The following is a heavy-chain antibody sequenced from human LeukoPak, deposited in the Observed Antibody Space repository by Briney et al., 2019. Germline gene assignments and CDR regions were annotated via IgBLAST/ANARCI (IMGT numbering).Heavy chain of an antibody. D-gene: IGHD3-16*02. J-gene: IGHJ3*02. CDR1: GYTFTGYY. Sequence: ASVKVSCKASGYTFTGYYMHWVRQAPGQGLEWMGWINPNSGGTNYAQKFQGRVTMTRDTSISTAYMELSRLRSDDTAVYYCARDRKDCVWGSYRGDAFDIWGQGTMVTVSS. CDR3: ARDRKDCVWGSYRGDAFDI. V-gene: IGHV1-2*02. CDR2: INPNSGGT.